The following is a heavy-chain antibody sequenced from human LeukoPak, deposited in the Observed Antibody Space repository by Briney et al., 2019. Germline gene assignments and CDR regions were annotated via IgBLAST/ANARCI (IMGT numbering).Heavy chain of an antibody. V-gene: IGHV3-30*18. CDR1: GFTFSSYG. Sequence: GRSLRLSCATSGFTFSSYGMHWVRQAPGKGLEWVAVISYDGSNEYYADSVKGRFIISRDNSKNTLYLQMNSLRAEDTAVYYCAKSGYSYDWYYFDYWGQGTPVTVSS. CDR3: AKSGYSYDWYYFDY. D-gene: IGHD5-18*01. CDR2: ISYDGSNE. J-gene: IGHJ4*02.